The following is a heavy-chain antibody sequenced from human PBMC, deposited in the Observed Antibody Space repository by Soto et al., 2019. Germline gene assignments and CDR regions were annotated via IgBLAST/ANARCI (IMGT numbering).Heavy chain of an antibody. CDR3: TRKRFGMDV. J-gene: IGHJ6*02. CDR2: IKEDGSEK. V-gene: IGHV3-7*03. Sequence: WGSLRLSCAASGFTFINSWISCVRQAPVKGLEWVANIKEDGSEKDYVDPVKGRFTITRDNAKNSLYLQMNNLRAEDTAVYFCTRKRFGMDVWGQGTTVTVSS. CDR1: GFTFINSW.